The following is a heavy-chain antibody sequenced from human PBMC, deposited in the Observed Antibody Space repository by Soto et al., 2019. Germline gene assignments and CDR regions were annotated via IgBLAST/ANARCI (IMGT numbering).Heavy chain of an antibody. Sequence: GSLRLSCAASGFTFSRYEMNWVRQAPGKGLEWISYISTSGSTIYYADSVKGRFTISRDNAKNSLYLQMNSLRAEDTAVYYCARELAAAGSFDYWGQGTLVTVSS. CDR2: ISTSGSTI. D-gene: IGHD6-13*01. V-gene: IGHV3-48*03. J-gene: IGHJ4*02. CDR1: GFTFSRYE. CDR3: ARELAAAGSFDY.